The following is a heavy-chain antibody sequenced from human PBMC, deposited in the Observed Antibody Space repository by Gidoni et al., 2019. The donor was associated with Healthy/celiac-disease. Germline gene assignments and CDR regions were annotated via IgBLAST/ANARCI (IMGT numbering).Heavy chain of an antibody. CDR1: GGSFSGYY. J-gene: IGHJ5*02. CDR2: INHSGST. D-gene: IGHD6-13*01. Sequence: QVQLQQWGAGLLKPSETLSLPCAVYGGSFSGYYWSWLRQPPGKGLEWIGEINHSGSTNYNPSLKSRVTISVDTSKNQCSLKLSSVTAADTAVYYCARRQAGYSSSRGGYNWFDPWGQGTLVTVSS. V-gene: IGHV4-34*01. CDR3: ARRQAGYSSSRGGYNWFDP.